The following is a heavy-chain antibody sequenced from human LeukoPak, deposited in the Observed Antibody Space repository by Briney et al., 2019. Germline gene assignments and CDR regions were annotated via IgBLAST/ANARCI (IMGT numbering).Heavy chain of an antibody. Sequence: ASVKVSCKASGYTFISYGISWVRQAPGQGLEWMGWISAYNNNTKYAQKVQDRATMTTDTSTSTAYMELRSLRSDDTAVYYCARDRDSSSSNFDYWGQGTLVTVSS. CDR2: ISAYNNNT. V-gene: IGHV1-18*01. D-gene: IGHD6-6*01. CDR3: ARDRDSSSSNFDY. J-gene: IGHJ4*02. CDR1: GYTFISYG.